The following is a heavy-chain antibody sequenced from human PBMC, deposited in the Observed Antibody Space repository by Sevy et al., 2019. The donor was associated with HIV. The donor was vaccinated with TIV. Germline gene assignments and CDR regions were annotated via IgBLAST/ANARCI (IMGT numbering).Heavy chain of an antibody. CDR1: GFSFSSYW. V-gene: IGHV3-7*04. J-gene: IGHJ4*02. CDR3: ARGNLGSFDY. D-gene: IGHD3-10*01. Sequence: GGSLRLSCAASGFSFSSYWMQWVRQAPGKGLEWVANIKQDESEKYYVASVKGRFTISRDNAKNSVYLQMNSLRPEDTAIYYWARGNLGSFDYWGQGTLFTVSS. CDR2: IKQDESEK.